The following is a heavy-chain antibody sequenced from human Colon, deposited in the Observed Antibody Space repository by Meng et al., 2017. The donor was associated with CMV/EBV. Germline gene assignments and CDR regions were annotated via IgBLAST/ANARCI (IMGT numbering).Heavy chain of an antibody. CDR2: IYYSGST. CDR1: GGSISDYH. V-gene: IGHV4-59*01. CDR3: ARVLNYYGSGSSDYYYGMDV. J-gene: IGHJ6*02. Sequence: SETLSLTCNVSGGSISDYHWTWIRQPPGMGLEWIGYIYYSGSTNYNPSLKSRVTISVDTSKNQFSLKLSSVTAADTAVYYCARVLNYYGSGSSDYYYGMDVWGQGTTVTVSS. D-gene: IGHD3-10*01.